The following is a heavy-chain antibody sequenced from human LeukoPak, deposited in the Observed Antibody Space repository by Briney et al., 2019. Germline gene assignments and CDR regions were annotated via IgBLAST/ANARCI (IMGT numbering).Heavy chain of an antibody. CDR3: ARDQEHAMTTVTTGDY. J-gene: IGHJ4*02. D-gene: IGHD4-17*01. CDR2: ISYDGSNK. Sequence: GGSLRLSCAASGFTFSSYAMHWVRQAPGKGLEWVAVISYDGSNKYYADSVKGRFTISRDNSKNTLYLQMNSLRAEDTAVYYCARDQEHAMTTVTTGDYWGQGTLVTVSS. CDR1: GFTFSSYA. V-gene: IGHV3-30-3*01.